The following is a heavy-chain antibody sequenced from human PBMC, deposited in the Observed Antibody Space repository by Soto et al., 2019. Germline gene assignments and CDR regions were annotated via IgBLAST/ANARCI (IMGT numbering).Heavy chain of an antibody. CDR3: ARRFGAAAGNEYYFDY. V-gene: IGHV5-51*01. D-gene: IGHD6-13*01. Sequence: GESLKISCKGSGDSFTSYWIGWVRQMPGKGLEWMGIIYPGDSDTRYSPSFQGQVTISADKSISTAYLQWSSLKASDTAMYYCARRFGAAAGNEYYFDYWGQGTLVTVSS. CDR1: GDSFTSYW. J-gene: IGHJ4*02. CDR2: IYPGDSDT.